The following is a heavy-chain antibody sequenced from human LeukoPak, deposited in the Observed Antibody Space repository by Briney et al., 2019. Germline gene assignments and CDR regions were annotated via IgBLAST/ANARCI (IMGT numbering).Heavy chain of an antibody. CDR3: ARDRGYGGKWGALDY. J-gene: IGHJ4*02. D-gene: IGHD4-23*01. Sequence: GGSLRLSCTASGFTFSSYAMHWVRQAPGKGLERVAVMSYDGTNKYYADSVKGRFTTSRDNSKNTLFLQMNSLRAEDTAVYYCARDRGYGGKWGALDYWGQGTLVTVSS. CDR2: MSYDGTNK. CDR1: GFTFSSYA. V-gene: IGHV3-30*04.